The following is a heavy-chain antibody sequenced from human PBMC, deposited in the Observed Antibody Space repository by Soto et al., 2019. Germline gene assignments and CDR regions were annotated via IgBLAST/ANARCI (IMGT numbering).Heavy chain of an antibody. Sequence: GGSLRLSCAASGFTFSSYGMHWVRQAPGKGLEWVAVISYDGSNKYYADSVKGRFTISRDNSKNTLYLQMNSLRAEDTAVYYCAKGLPAAGYYYYYGMDVWGQGTTVTVSS. CDR2: ISYDGSNK. J-gene: IGHJ6*02. CDR3: AKGLPAAGYYYYYGMDV. D-gene: IGHD2-2*01. CDR1: GFTFSSYG. V-gene: IGHV3-30*18.